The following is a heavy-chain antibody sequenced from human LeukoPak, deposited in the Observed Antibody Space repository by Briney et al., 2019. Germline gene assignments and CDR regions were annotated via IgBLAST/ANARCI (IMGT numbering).Heavy chain of an antibody. CDR2: ISSSSSYI. CDR1: GFTFSSYS. D-gene: IGHD2-15*01. CDR3: AGCSGGSCYLDY. J-gene: IGHJ4*02. V-gene: IGHV3-21*01. Sequence: GGSLRLSCAASGFTFSSYSMNWVRQAPGKGLEWVSSISSSSSYIYYADSVKGRFTISRDNAKNSLYLQMNSLRAEDTAAYYRAGCSGGSCYLDYWGQGTLVTVSS.